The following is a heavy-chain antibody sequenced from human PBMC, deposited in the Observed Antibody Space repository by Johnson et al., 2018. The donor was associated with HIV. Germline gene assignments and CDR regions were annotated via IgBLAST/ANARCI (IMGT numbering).Heavy chain of an antibody. CDR1: GFTFSSYG. Sequence: QVQLVESGGGVVQPGGSLRLSCATSGFTFSSYGMHWVRQAPGKGLEWVALIRYDGFNKYFADSVTGRFTISRDNSKNTLHLQMNSLRAEDTAVYYCAKGTHYSDSSGYWSNDAFDIWGQGTRVTVSS. D-gene: IGHD3-22*01. CDR2: IRYDGFNK. J-gene: IGHJ3*02. CDR3: AKGTHYSDSSGYWSNDAFDI. V-gene: IGHV3-30*02.